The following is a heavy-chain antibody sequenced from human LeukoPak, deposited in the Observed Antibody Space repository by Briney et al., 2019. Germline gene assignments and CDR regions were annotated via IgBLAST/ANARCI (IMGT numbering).Heavy chain of an antibody. J-gene: IGHJ6*02. CDR1: GFTFSSYG. V-gene: IGHV3-33*01. CDR2: IWYDGSNK. D-gene: IGHD6-13*01. Sequence: GRSLRLSCAASGFTFSSYGMHWVRQAPGKGLEWVAVIWYDGSNKYYADSVKGRFTISRDNSKNTLYLQMNSLRAEDTAVYYCARNGYSSSWATYYYYGMDVWGQGTTVTVSS. CDR3: ARNGYSSSWATYYYYGMDV.